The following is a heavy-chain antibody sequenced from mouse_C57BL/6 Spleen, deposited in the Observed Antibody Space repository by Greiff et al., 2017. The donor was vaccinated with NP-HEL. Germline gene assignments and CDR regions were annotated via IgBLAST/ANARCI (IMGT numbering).Heavy chain of an antibody. V-gene: IGHV1-82*01. CDR1: GYAFSSSW. D-gene: IGHD3-2*02. Sequence: QVQLQQSGPELVKPGASVKISCKASGYAFSSSWMNWVKQRPGKGLEWIGRIYPGDGDTNYNGKFKGKATLTADKSSSTAYMQLSSLTSEDSAVYYCAGTTAQATLFAYWGQGTLVTVSA. CDR2: IYPGDGDT. J-gene: IGHJ3*01. CDR3: AGTTAQATLFAY.